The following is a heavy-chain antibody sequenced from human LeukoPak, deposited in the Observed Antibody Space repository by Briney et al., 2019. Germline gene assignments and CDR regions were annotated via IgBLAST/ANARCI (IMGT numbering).Heavy chain of an antibody. J-gene: IGHJ4*02. CDR2: ISYDGSKK. CDR1: GFTFSSYS. D-gene: IGHD4-23*01. CDR3: ARTSDGAVVTPLEY. Sequence: GGSLRLSCAASGFTFSSYSMHWVRQAPGKGLDWVAVISYDGSKKYYADSVKGRFTISRDNSKNTVYLQMNSLRAEDTAIYYCARTSDGAVVTPLEYWGQGTLVTVSS. V-gene: IGHV3-30-3*01.